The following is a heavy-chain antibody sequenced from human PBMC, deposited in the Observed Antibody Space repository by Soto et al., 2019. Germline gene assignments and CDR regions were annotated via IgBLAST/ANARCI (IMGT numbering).Heavy chain of an antibody. D-gene: IGHD2-15*01. CDR2: ISSSSSTI. CDR1: GFTFSSYS. V-gene: IGHV3-48*01. CDR3: ARDLAVVVVAATDHNWFDP. J-gene: IGHJ5*02. Sequence: PGGSLRLSCAASGFTFSSYSMNWVRQAPGKGLEWVSYISSSSSTIYYADSVKGRFTISRDNAKNSLYLQMNSLRAEDTAVYYCARDLAVVVVAATDHNWFDPWGQGTLVTVSS.